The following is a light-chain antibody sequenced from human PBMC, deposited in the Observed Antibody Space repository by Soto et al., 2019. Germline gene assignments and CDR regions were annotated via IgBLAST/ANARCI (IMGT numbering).Light chain of an antibody. Sequence: DIQMTQSPSTLSASVGDRFTITCLASQSISGTLAWYQQKPGKAPKLLMYAASSLERGVPSRFSGSGSGTEFTLTISSLQPDDFATYYCQQYDTYSRTFGQGTKVDIK. J-gene: IGKJ1*01. V-gene: IGKV1-5*01. CDR1: QSISGT. CDR3: QQYDTYSRT. CDR2: AAS.